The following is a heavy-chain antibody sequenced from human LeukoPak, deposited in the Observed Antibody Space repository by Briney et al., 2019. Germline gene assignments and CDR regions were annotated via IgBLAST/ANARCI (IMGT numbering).Heavy chain of an antibody. D-gene: IGHD3-22*01. CDR2: MNPNSGNT. Sequence: ASVKVSCKASGGTFTSYDINWVRQATGQGLEWMGWMNPNSGNTGYAQKFQGRVTITRNTSISTAYMELSSLRSEDTAVYYCARGLYDSSGYYYPYYYYYMDVWGKGTTVTVSS. J-gene: IGHJ6*03. V-gene: IGHV1-8*03. CDR1: GGTFTSYD. CDR3: ARGLYDSSGYYYPYYYYYMDV.